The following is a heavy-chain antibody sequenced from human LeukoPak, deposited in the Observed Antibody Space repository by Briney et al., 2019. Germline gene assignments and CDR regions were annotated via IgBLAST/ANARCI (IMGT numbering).Heavy chain of an antibody. CDR2: LYYGENS. J-gene: IGHJ4*02. Sequence: SETLSLTCTVSGASISFISSSTSYWGWIRQAPGKGLEWIGGLYYGENSHYNPSLKSRATLSVDPSNNQCSLKLTSVTAADAAVYFCARQLPTAAADTRGYFDYWGQGTVVTVSS. CDR1: GASISFISSSTSY. D-gene: IGHD6-25*01. V-gene: IGHV4-39*01. CDR3: ARQLPTAAADTRGYFDY.